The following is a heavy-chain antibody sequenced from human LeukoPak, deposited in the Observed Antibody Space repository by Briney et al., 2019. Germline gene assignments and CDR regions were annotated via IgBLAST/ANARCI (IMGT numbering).Heavy chain of an antibody. CDR1: GYTFTSYG. Sequence: ASVKVSCKASGYTFTSYGISWVRQAPGQGLEWMGWISAYNGNTNYAQKLQGRVTMTTDTSTSTAYMELRSLRSDDTAVYYCARSGYCSSTSCYSHIYYYYGMDVWGQGTTVTVSS. D-gene: IGHD2-2*01. V-gene: IGHV1-18*01. CDR2: ISAYNGNT. CDR3: ARSGYCSSTSCYSHIYYYYGMDV. J-gene: IGHJ6*02.